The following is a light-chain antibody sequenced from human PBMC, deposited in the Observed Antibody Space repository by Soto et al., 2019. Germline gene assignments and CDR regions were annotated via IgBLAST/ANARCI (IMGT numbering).Light chain of an antibody. Sequence: QSALTQPPSASGSPGQSVTISCTGTSSDVGAYNYVSWFQQHPGKAPKLMIYDVSKRPSGVPDRFSGSKSGTSASLALSGLQSEDEAEYWCAAWDDSLNGWLFGGGTKLTVL. CDR1: SSDVGAYNY. J-gene: IGLJ3*02. V-gene: IGLV2-8*01. CDR2: DVS. CDR3: AAWDDSLNGWL.